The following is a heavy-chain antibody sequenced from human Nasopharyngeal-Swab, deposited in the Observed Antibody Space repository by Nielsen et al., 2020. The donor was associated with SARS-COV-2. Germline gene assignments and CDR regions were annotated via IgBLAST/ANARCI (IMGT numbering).Heavy chain of an antibody. CDR1: GFTFSDYY. J-gene: IGHJ6*02. CDR2: ISNSGSTI. V-gene: IGHV3-11*01. CDR3: ARADYDSSGYYRYYYYYYGMDV. D-gene: IGHD3-22*01. Sequence: GESLRLSCAASGFTFSDYYMSWIRQAPGKGLEWVSYISNSGSTIYYADSVKGRFTISRDNAKNSLYLQMNSLRAEDTAVYYCARADYDSSGYYRYYYYYYGMDVWGQGTTVTVSS.